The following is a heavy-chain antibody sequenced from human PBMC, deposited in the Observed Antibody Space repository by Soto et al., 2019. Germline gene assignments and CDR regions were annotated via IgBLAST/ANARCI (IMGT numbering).Heavy chain of an antibody. CDR1: GGSVSSGSYY. D-gene: IGHD3-10*01. V-gene: IGHV4-61*01. J-gene: IGHJ6*02. CDR3: AGPGVRGEMGPGYYYYGMDV. CDR2: IYYSGST. Sequence: PSETLSLTCTVSGGSVSSGSYYWSWIRQPPGKGLEWIGYIYYSGSTNYNPSLKSRVTISVDTSKNQFSLKLSSVTAADTAVYYCAGPGVRGEMGPGYYYYGMDVWGQGTTVTVYS.